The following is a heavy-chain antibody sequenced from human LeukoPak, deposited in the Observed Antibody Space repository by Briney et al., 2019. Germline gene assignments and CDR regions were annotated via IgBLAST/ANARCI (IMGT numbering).Heavy chain of an antibody. Sequence: SETLSLTCTVSGGSIRSRSYYWGWIRQPPGKGLEWIGSIYDNGSTYYNPSLKSRVTMSVDTSKNHFSLRLSSVTAADTAVYYCARPVDPMVRAVPSSFIFDHWDQGTLVIVSS. J-gene: IGHJ4*02. V-gene: IGHV4-39*02. CDR3: ARPVDPMVRAVPSSFIFDH. D-gene: IGHD3-10*01. CDR1: GGSIRSRSYY. CDR2: IYDNGST.